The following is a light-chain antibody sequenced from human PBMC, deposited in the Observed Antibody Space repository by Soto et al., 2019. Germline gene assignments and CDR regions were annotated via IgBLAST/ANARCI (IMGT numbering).Light chain of an antibody. CDR3: TSFTSTNTWV. J-gene: IGLJ3*02. V-gene: IGLV2-14*01. CDR2: EVN. Sequence: QSALPQPASVSGSPGQSITISCTGTSSDVGGYNYVSWYQQSPGKAPKLLIYEVNNRPSGVSSRFSGSKSGNTASLTISGLQADDEGDYYCTSFTSTNTWVFGGGTKLTVL. CDR1: SSDVGGYNY.